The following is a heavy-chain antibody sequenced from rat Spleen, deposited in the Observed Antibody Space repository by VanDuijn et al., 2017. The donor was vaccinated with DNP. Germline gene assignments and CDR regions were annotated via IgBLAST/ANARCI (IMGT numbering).Heavy chain of an antibody. Sequence: EVQLVESGGGLVQPGRSLKLSCAASGFTFSYYGMAWVRQAPKKGLEWVASISASGCSTSYRDSVKGRFTISRDNAKSILYLQMDSLGSEDTATYYCARDFRGSDYWGQGVMVTVSS. CDR2: ISASGCST. V-gene: IGHV5-19*01. J-gene: IGHJ2*01. D-gene: IGHD4-4*01. CDR3: ARDFRGSDY. CDR1: GFTFSYYG.